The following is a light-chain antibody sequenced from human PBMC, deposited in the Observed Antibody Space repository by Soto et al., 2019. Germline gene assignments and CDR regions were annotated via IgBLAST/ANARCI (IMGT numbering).Light chain of an antibody. CDR3: QQYGSPPWT. CDR1: QSVSSRN. CDR2: GAS. Sequence: EIVLTQSPGTLSLSPGVRATLSCRASQSVSSRNLAWYQQKPGQAHRLLIYGASSRASGTPDRFSGSGSGTDFTLTISRLEPEDFAVYSCQQYGSPPWTFGQGTKVEIK. J-gene: IGKJ1*01. V-gene: IGKV3-20*01.